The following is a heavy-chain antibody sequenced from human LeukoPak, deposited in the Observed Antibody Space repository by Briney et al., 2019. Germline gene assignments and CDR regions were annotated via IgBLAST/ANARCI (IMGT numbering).Heavy chain of an antibody. V-gene: IGHV3-21*01. D-gene: IGHD7-27*01. CDR1: GFTFSSYS. J-gene: IGHJ4*02. Sequence: PGGSLRLSCAASGFTFSSYSMNCVPQAPGKGLEWVSSISSSSSYIYYADSVKGRFTISRDNAKNSLYLQMNSLRAEDTAVYYCASRLTGESDYWGQGTLVTVSS. CDR2: ISSSSSYI. CDR3: ASRLTGESDY.